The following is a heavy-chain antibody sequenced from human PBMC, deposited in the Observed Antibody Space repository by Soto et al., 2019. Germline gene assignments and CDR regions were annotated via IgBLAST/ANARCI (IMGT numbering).Heavy chain of an antibody. J-gene: IGHJ4*02. CDR1: GFVFNTYN. V-gene: IGHV3-48*02. CDR2: ISTSSDTV. D-gene: IGHD3-16*02. Sequence: EVQLVQSGGGLVQPGGSLRLSCVASGFVFNTYNMNWVRQAPGKGLEWLSFISTSSDTVYYADSVRGRFTISRDNAKNTLYLQMNGLRDEDTAMYYCAREYIWGNYRYPRDSWGQVTLVTVSS. CDR3: AREYIWGNYRYPRDS.